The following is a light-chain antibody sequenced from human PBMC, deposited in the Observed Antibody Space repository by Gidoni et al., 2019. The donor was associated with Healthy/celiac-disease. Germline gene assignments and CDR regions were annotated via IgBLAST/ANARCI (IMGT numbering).Light chain of an antibody. Sequence: EIVMTQSPATLSVSPGERATLSCRASQSVSSNLAWYHQKPGKAPRLLIYGASTRATGIPARFSGSGSGTEFTLTISSLQSEDFAVYYCQQYNNWPPLTFGGGTKVEIK. CDR3: QQYNNWPPLT. CDR1: QSVSSN. J-gene: IGKJ4*01. V-gene: IGKV3-15*01. CDR2: GAS.